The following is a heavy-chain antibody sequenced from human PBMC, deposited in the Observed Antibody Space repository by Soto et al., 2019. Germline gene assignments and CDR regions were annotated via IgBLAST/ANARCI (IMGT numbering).Heavy chain of an antibody. CDR1: GYTFTDNY. Sequence: QVQLVQSGAEVKKPGASVMVSCKASGYTFTDNYIHWVRQAPGQGLEWMGWINPKSGGTHYAQKFPGRVTVTRDTSISTAHMELIRLRSDDTAVYYCATVNKQQWVLNWFDSWGQGTLVTVSS. CDR3: ATVNKQQWVLNWFDS. V-gene: IGHV1-2*02. CDR2: INPKSGGT. J-gene: IGHJ5*01. D-gene: IGHD6-13*01.